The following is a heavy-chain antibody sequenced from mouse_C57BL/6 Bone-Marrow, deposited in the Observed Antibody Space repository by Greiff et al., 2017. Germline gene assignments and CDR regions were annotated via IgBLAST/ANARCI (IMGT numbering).Heavy chain of an antibody. V-gene: IGHV14-3*01. CDR2: IDPANGNT. J-gene: IGHJ3*01. Sequence: VQLKESVAELVRPGASVKLSCTASGFNIKNSYMHWVKQRPEQGLEWIGRIDPANGNTKYAPKFQGKATITADTSSNTAYLQLSSLTSEDTAIYYCARRGQRRLRGFAYWGQGTLVTVSA. CDR1: GFNIKNSY. D-gene: IGHD3-2*02. CDR3: ARRGQRRLRGFAY.